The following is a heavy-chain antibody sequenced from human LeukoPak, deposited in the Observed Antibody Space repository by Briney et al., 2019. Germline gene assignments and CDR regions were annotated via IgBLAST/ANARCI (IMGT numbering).Heavy chain of an antibody. CDR2: IWYDGSNK. CDR1: RFTFSTYA. D-gene: IGHD5-18*01. CDR3: ARGKRGFIYGSDF. Sequence: GGSLRLSCAASRFTFSTYAMHWVSQAPGKGLEWVALIWYDGSNKYYADSVKGRFSISRDNSKNTLSLQMNSLRVEDTALYYCARGKRGFIYGSDFWGQGTLVTVSS. J-gene: IGHJ4*02. V-gene: IGHV3-33*08.